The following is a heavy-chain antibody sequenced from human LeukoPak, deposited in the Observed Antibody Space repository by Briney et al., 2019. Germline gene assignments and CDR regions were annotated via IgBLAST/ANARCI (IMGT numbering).Heavy chain of an antibody. V-gene: IGHV4-30-2*01. CDR2: IYQSGCA. J-gene: IGHJ4*02. CDR3: GRGGIAAASAGIDY. CDR1: GGSIASGGYS. D-gene: IGHD6-13*01. Sequence: SQTLSLTCAVSGGSIASGGYSWSWIRQPPGKGLEWIGYIYQSGCAYYNPSLQSRVTISVDRSKNHFSLNLSSVTAADTAVYYCGRGGIAAASAGIDYWGQGTLVTVSS.